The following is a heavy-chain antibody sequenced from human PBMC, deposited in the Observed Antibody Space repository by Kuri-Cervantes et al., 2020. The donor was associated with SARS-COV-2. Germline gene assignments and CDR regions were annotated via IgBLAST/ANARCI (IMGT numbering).Heavy chain of an antibody. CDR1: IFTFSSYA. CDR3: ARDRETFRLGDAFNI. V-gene: IGHV3-30*04. CDR2: ISYDGNDK. D-gene: IGHD3-3*01. Sequence: GGSLRLSCAGSIFTFSSYAMHWIRQAPGEGLEWVAVISYDGNDKYYADSAKGRFTISRDNSKNTLYLQLNSLRSEDTAIYYCARDRETFRLGDAFNIWGQGTMVTVSS. J-gene: IGHJ3*02.